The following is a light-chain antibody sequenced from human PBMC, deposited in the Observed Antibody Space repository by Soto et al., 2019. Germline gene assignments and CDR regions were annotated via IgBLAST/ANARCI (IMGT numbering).Light chain of an antibody. CDR3: QQYGSSPFT. J-gene: IGKJ3*01. Sequence: EIVLTQSPGTLSLSPGERATLSCRASQSVSSSSLAWYQQKPGQAPRLLIYGASSRATGIPDRFSGSGSGTDFTLTVSSLEPEDFAVYYCQQYGSSPFTFGPGTKVDIK. CDR1: QSVSSSS. CDR2: GAS. V-gene: IGKV3-20*01.